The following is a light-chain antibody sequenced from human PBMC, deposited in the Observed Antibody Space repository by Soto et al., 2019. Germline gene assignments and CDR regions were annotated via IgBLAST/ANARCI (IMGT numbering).Light chain of an antibody. J-gene: IGKJ4*01. CDR3: QQRSNWT. CDR2: DAS. CDR1: QSVSSY. Sequence: EIVLTQSPATLSLSPGERATLSCRASQSVSSYLAWYQQKPGQAPRLLIYDASNRATGIPARFSGRGSGTDFTLPLSSLEPEDFAVYYCQQRSNWTFGGGTKVEIK. V-gene: IGKV3-11*01.